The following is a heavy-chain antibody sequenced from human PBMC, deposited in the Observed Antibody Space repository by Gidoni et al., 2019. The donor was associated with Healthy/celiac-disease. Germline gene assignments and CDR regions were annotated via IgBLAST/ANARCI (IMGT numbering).Heavy chain of an antibody. CDR1: GGTFSSYA. J-gene: IGHJ4*02. Sequence: QVELVQCGAEGKKPGDSVKGSGKASGGTFSSYASSWVRQAPGLGLECMGGIIPIFGTANYAQKFQGRVTITADESTSSAYMELSSLRSEDTAVYYCAGGRYFDWLLSDYWGQGTLVTVSS. CDR2: IIPIFGTA. CDR3: AGGRYFDWLLSDY. V-gene: IGHV1-69*01. D-gene: IGHD3-9*01.